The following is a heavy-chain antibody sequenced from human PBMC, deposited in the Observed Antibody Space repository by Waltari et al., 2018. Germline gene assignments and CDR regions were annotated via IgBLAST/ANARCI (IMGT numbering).Heavy chain of an antibody. CDR3: ARGIMGRRIVGEPHGGYNWFDP. D-gene: IGHD1-26*01. CDR1: GRSFSGYY. CDR2: INHSGST. Sequence: QVQLQQWGAGLLKPSEPLSLPCAVNGRSFSGYYWIWYRPPPGQGLRWIGEINHSGSTNYNPSLKSRVTISVDTSKNQFSLKLSSVTAADTAVYYCARGIMGRRIVGEPHGGYNWFDPWGQGTLVTVSS. V-gene: IGHV4-34*01. J-gene: IGHJ5*02.